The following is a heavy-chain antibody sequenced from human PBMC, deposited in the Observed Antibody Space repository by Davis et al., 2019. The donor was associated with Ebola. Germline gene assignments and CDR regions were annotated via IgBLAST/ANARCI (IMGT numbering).Heavy chain of an antibody. Sequence: SETLSLTCTVSGGSISSYYWSWIRQPPGKGLEWIGYIYYSGSTNYNPSLKSRVTISVDTSKNQFSLKLSSVTAADTAVYYCARGWLSLRIYCSGGSCYRNNWFDPWGQGTLVTVSS. V-gene: IGHV4-59*12. CDR2: IYYSGST. J-gene: IGHJ5*02. D-gene: IGHD2-15*01. CDR3: ARGWLSLRIYCSGGSCYRNNWFDP. CDR1: GGSISSYY.